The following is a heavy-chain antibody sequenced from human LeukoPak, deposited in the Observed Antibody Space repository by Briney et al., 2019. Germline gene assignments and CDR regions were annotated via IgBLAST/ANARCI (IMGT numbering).Heavy chain of an antibody. J-gene: IGHJ4*02. CDR1: GFTFSTYS. D-gene: IGHD5-18*01. CDR3: AKEALQSLRYSYISNFDC. CDR2: ISASGDTT. Sequence: GGSLRLSCAASGFTFSTYSLNWVRQAPGKGLEWVSGISASGDTTYYADSVKGRFTISRDNSENTIYLQMNTLRAEDTAVYFCAKEALQSLRYSYISNFDCWGQGTLVTVSS. V-gene: IGHV3-23*01.